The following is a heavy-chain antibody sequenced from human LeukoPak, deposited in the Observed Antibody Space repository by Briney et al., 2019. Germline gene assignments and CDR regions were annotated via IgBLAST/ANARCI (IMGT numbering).Heavy chain of an antibody. D-gene: IGHD6-6*01. V-gene: IGHV3-23*01. CDR3: ARSISSSSSFDY. CDR1: GFAFCSYA. Sequence: GGSLRLSCAPSGFAFCSYAMNWVRQAPGKGLEWVSGISYSGVSTYYGDSVKGRFTISRDNAENTLYLQMDSLRAEDTAVYYCARSISSSSSFDYWGQGTLVTVSS. CDR2: ISYSGVST. J-gene: IGHJ4*02.